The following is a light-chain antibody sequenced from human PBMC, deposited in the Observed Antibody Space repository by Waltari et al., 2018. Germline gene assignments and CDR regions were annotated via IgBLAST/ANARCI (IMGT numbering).Light chain of an antibody. J-gene: IGKJ2*01. CDR3: QQRASWPNT. CDR1: PSVSNY. Sequence: EIVLTQSPATLSLSPGEGATLSCRASPSVSNYLAWYQQKPGQAPMLLIYGTYNRATGIPARFSGSGSGTDFTLTSSSLEPEDFAVYYCQQRASWPNTFGQGTKLEIK. CDR2: GTY. V-gene: IGKV3-11*01.